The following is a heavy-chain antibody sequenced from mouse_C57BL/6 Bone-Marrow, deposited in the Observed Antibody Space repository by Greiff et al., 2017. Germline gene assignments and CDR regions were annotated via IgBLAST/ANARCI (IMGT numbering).Heavy chain of an antibody. Sequence: VQLQQSGAELARPGASVKLSCKASGYTFTSYGISWVKQRTGQGLEWIGEIYPRSGNTYYNEKFKGKATLTADKSSSPAYMELRSLTSEDSAVYFCAREVDYYGSSPYYYAMDYWGQGTSVTVSS. CDR2: IYPRSGNT. D-gene: IGHD1-1*01. V-gene: IGHV1-81*01. J-gene: IGHJ4*01. CDR3: AREVDYYGSSPYYYAMDY. CDR1: GYTFTSYG.